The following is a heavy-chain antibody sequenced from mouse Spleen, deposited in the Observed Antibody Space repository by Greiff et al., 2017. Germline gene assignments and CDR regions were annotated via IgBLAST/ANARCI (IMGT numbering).Heavy chain of an antibody. V-gene: IGHV7-1*01. J-gene: IGHJ4*01. D-gene: IGHD1-1*01. CDR1: GFTFSDFY. CDR2: SRNKANDYTT. CDR3: ARDAHPHYYGSSYDAMDY. Sequence: EVMLVESGGGLVQSGRSLRLSCATSGFTFSDFYMEWVRQAPGKGLEWIAASRNKANDYTTEYSASVKGRFIVSRDTSQSILYLQMNALRAEDTAIYYCARDAHPHYYGSSYDAMDYWGQGTSVTVSS.